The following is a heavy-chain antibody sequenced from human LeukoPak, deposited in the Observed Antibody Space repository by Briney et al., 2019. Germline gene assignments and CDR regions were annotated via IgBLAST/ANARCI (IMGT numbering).Heavy chain of an antibody. V-gene: IGHV3-30-3*01. J-gene: IGHJ4*02. Sequence: GGSLRLSCAASGFTLSSYTMHWVRQAPDKGLEWVAVISHDGGNKYYADSVKGRFTISRDNSKNTLYLQMNGLRAEETAMYYCATPYTSGWSLYFDNWGQGTLVTVSS. CDR1: GFTLSSYT. CDR2: ISHDGGNK. CDR3: ATPYTSGWSLYFDN. D-gene: IGHD6-19*01.